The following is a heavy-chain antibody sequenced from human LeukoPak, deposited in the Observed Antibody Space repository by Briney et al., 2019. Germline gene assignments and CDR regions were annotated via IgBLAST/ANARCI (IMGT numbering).Heavy chain of an antibody. D-gene: IGHD1-1*01. V-gene: IGHV3-21*01. J-gene: IGHJ3*02. CDR1: GFTFSRYI. Sequence: RGAPRHSSAAPGFTFSRYIMYYGRQAPGAGLERVSSICNSIRYIYYADSVKSRYTISRDNAKNPLYLQMNSLRAEDTAVYYCARTLHRIGNNWNDSPPLDAFDIWGQGTMVTVCS. CDR3: ARTLHRIGNNWNDSPPLDAFDI. CDR2: ICNSIRYI.